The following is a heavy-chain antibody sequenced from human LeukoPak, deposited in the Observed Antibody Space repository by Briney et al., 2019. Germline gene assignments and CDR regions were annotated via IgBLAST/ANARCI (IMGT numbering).Heavy chain of an antibody. CDR1: GYAISSGYY. CDR3: ARDRVVAPGYYYYYYMDV. CDR2: IYTSGST. V-gene: IGHV4-61*02. Sequence: SETLSLTCTVSGYAISSGYYWSWIRQPAGKGLEWIGRIYTSGSTNYNPSLKSRVTISVDTSKNQFSLKLSSVTAADTAVYYCARDRVVAPGYYYYYYMDVWGKGTTVTISS. D-gene: IGHD3-22*01. J-gene: IGHJ6*03.